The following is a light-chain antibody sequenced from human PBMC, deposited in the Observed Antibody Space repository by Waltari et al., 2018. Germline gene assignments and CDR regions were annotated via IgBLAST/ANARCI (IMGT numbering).Light chain of an antibody. CDR2: AAS. CDR3: QQSYSIFT. J-gene: IGKJ3*01. CDR1: QSISTH. Sequence: DIQMTQSPSSLSASVGDRVSITCRASQSISTHLNWYQQKPGKAPKLLIYAASNLQSGVPSRFSGRGSETDFTLTISSLQPEDFATYYCQQSYSIFTFGPGTKVDIK. V-gene: IGKV1-39*01.